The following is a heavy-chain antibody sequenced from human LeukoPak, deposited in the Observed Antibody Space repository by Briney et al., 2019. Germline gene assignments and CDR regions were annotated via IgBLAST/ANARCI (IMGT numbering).Heavy chain of an antibody. V-gene: IGHV4-39*07. CDR2: IYYSGST. D-gene: IGHD3-22*01. CDR3: ARGPYSYDSSGAFDI. CDR1: GGSISSSSYY. Sequence: SETLSLTCTVSGGSISSSSYYWGWLRQPPGKGLEWIGSIYYSGSTYYNPSLKSRVTISVDTSKNQFSLKLSSVTAADTAVYFCARGPYSYDSSGAFDIWGQGTMVTVSS. J-gene: IGHJ3*02.